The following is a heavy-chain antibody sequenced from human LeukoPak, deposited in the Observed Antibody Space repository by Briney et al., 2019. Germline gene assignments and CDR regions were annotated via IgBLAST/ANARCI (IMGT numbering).Heavy chain of an antibody. D-gene: IGHD3-22*01. Sequence: SETLSLTCTVSGGSITNYYWNWIRQPAGKGLEWIGHIYISGSTNYNPSLKSRVTMSVDTSKNQFSLKVNSVTAADTAVYYCARGDYDSTGYYYMGDTLDIWGQGTMVTVSS. CDR3: ARGDYDSTGYYYMGDTLDI. J-gene: IGHJ3*02. CDR2: IYISGST. V-gene: IGHV4-4*07. CDR1: GGSITNYY.